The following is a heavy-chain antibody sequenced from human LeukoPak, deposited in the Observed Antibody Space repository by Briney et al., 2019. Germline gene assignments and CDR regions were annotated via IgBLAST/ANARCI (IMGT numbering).Heavy chain of an antibody. Sequence: ASVKVSCRASGYTFTGHYMHWVRQAPGQGLEWIGWINPNSGGTNYAQKFQGRVTMTRDTSISTAYMELSRLRSDDTAVYYCARNTDYYYYYMDVWGKGTTVTISS. J-gene: IGHJ6*03. CDR2: INPNSGGT. CDR3: ARNTDYYYYYMDV. CDR1: GYTFTGHY. V-gene: IGHV1-2*02.